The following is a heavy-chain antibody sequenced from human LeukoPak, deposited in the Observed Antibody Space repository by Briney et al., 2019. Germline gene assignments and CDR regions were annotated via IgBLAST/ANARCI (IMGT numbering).Heavy chain of an antibody. J-gene: IGHJ5*02. Sequence: PSETLSLTCTVSGGSISSGSYYWGWLRQPPGKGLEWIASIFYSGSTYHNPSLKSRVTISVDTSKSQFSLKLSSVTAADTAVYFCARHPLKAYVSDWFDPWGQGTLVTVSS. CDR2: IFYSGST. CDR1: GGSISSGSYY. V-gene: IGHV4-39*01. D-gene: IGHD3-10*02. CDR3: ARHPLKAYVSDWFDP.